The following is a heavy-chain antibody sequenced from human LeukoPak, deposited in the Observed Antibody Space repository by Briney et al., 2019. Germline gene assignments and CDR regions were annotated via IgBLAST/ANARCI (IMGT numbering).Heavy chain of an antibody. J-gene: IGHJ4*02. CDR2: ISSSSSYI. CDR3: AREDTVTAKFDY. Sequence: GGSLRLSCAASGFTFSSYSMNWVRQAPGKGLEWVSSISSSSSYIYYADSVKGRFTISRDNAKNSLYLQMNSLRAEDTAVYYCAREDTVTAKFDYSGQGTLVTVSS. V-gene: IGHV3-21*01. CDR1: GFTFSSYS. D-gene: IGHD4-17*01.